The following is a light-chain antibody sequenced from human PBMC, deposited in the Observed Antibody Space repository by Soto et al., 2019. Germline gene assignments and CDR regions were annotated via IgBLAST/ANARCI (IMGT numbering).Light chain of an antibody. CDR1: QSVLYNSNNKNY. V-gene: IGKV4-1*01. Sequence: DIVMTQSPDSLAVSLSERATINCKSSQSVLYNSNNKNYLAWYQQKPGQPPKLLVYWASTRESGVPDRFSGSGSGTDFTLTISSLQAEDVAVYYCQQYYSPPLTFGGGTKVEIK. J-gene: IGKJ4*01. CDR3: QQYYSPPLT. CDR2: WAS.